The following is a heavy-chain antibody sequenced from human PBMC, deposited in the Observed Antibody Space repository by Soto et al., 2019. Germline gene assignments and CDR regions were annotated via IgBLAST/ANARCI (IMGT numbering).Heavy chain of an antibody. CDR3: ARVAAAGTYFDY. V-gene: IGHV4-4*02. J-gene: IGHJ4*02. CDR1: GGSISSSNW. CDR2: IYHSGNT. Sequence: SETLSLTCAVSGGSISSSNWWSWVRQPPGKGLEWIGEIYHSGNTNYNPSLKSRVTVSVDKSKNQFSLKLSSVTAADTAVYYCARVAAAGTYFDYWGQGTLVTVSS. D-gene: IGHD6-13*01.